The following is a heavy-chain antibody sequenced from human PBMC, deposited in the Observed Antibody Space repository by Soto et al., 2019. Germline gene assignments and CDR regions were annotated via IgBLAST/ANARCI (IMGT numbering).Heavy chain of an antibody. CDR1: GGSLSSYY. D-gene: IGHD3-22*01. Sequence: SETLSLTCTVSGGSLSSYYWTWIRQPPGKGLEWIGYVYYSGNTNYNPSLKSRVTISVDTSKNQFSLKLSSVTAADTAVYYCAGEGYSSGYYYYYGMDVWGQGTTVTVSS. J-gene: IGHJ6*02. V-gene: IGHV4-59*01. CDR3: AGEGYSSGYYYYYGMDV. CDR2: VYYSGNT.